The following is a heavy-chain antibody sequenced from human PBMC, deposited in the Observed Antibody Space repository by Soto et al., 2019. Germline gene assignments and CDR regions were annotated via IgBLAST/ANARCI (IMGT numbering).Heavy chain of an antibody. Sequence: ASVKVSCKTSGYTFNNHDINWVRQATGQGLEWMGWMNPNSGNTGYAQKFQGRVTMTRNTSVSTAYMELSSLRSEDTAVYYCARAIQTYHYIDSLRRRGDFDYWGQGTLVTVSS. J-gene: IGHJ4*02. CDR3: ARAIQTYHYIDSLRRRGDFDY. D-gene: IGHD5-18*01. CDR2: MNPNSGNT. V-gene: IGHV1-8*01. CDR1: GYTFNNHD.